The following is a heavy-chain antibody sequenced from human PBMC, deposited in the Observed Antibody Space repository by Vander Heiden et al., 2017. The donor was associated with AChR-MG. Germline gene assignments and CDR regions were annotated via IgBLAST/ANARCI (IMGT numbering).Heavy chain of an antibody. J-gene: IGHJ4*02. CDR2: INPSGGST. CDR3: ARGGGYGSSTSGKTLYYFDY. CDR1: GYTFTSYY. V-gene: IGHV1-46*03. D-gene: IGHD2-2*01. Sequence: VSCKASGYTFTSYYMHWVRQAPGQGLEWMGIINPSGGSTSYAQKFQGRVTMTRDTSTSTVYMERSRLRSEDTAVYDCARGGGYGSSTSGKTLYYFDYWGQGTLVTVSS.